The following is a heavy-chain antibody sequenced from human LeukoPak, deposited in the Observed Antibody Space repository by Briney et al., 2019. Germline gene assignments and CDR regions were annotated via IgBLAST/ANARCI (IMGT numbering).Heavy chain of an antibody. V-gene: IGHV3-9*01. CDR3: ARGLPRPFDY. CDR1: GFTFDDYA. Sequence: GGSLRLSCAASGFTFDDYAMHWVRQAPGKGLEWVSGISWNSGSIGYADSVKGRFTISRDNAKNSLYLQMNSLRAEDTAVYYCARGLPRPFDYWGQGTLVTVSS. CDR2: ISWNSGSI. J-gene: IGHJ4*02. D-gene: IGHD5/OR15-5a*01.